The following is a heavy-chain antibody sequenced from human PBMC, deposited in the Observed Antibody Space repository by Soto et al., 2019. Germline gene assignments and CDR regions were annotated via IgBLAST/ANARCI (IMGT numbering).Heavy chain of an antibody. D-gene: IGHD3-9*01. CDR3: ARDEVLRYFDTYYVDV. CDR2: ISYDGSHE. CDR1: GFNFNYYP. J-gene: IGHJ6*02. V-gene: IGHV3-30-3*01. Sequence: PGGSLRLSCAASGFNFNYYPIHWVRQAPGKGLEWVALISYDGSHEYYADSVKGRFSLSRDNSKNTVYLQMTGLRVDDTAVYYCARDEVLRYFDTYYVDVWGQGPTVTVSS.